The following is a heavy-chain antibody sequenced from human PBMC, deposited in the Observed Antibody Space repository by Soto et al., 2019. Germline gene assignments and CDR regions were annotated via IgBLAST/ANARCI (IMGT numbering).Heavy chain of an antibody. CDR2: IIPVIGVP. Sequence: ASVKVSCKASGGTFRNYPFSWVRQAPGQGLEWMGGIIPVIGVPSYARKLQGRVTITADASTSTVYMDLSSLTSEDTAVYFCARPLEFRERQISHFHYWGQGTPVTVSS. CDR3: ARPLEFRERQISHFHY. V-gene: IGHV1-69*10. CDR1: GGTFRNYP. J-gene: IGHJ4*02.